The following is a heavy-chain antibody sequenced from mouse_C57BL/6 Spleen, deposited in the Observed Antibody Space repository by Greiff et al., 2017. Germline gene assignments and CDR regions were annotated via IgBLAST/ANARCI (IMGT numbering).Heavy chain of an antibody. D-gene: IGHD2-5*01. CDR1: GYTFTSYW. J-gene: IGHJ4*01. V-gene: IGHV1-55*01. Sequence: QVQLQQSGAELVKPGASVKMSCKASGYTFTSYWITWVKQRPGQGLEWIGDIYPGSGSTNYNEKFKSKATLTVDTSSSTAYMQLSSLTSEDSAVYYCARHYSNYDYYAMDYWGQGTSVTVSS. CDR3: ARHYSNYDYYAMDY. CDR2: IYPGSGST.